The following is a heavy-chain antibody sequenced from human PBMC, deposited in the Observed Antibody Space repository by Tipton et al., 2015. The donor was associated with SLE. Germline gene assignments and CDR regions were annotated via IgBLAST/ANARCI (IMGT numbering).Heavy chain of an antibody. J-gene: IGHJ5*02. D-gene: IGHD4-17*01. CDR1: GVSISSGGNY. CDR2: IYYTGRT. Sequence: TLSLTCTVSGVSISSGGNYWGWIRQSPGKGLEWIGSIYYTGRTYYNPSLKSRVTVSVDTSNNEFSLELSSVTAADTAVYYCARERWTTVTTGWFDPWGQGTLVTVSS. V-gene: IGHV4-39*07. CDR3: ARERWTTVTTGWFDP.